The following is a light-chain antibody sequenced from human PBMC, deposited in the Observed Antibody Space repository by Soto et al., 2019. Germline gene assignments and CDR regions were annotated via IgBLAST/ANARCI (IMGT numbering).Light chain of an antibody. V-gene: IGLV2-14*01. J-gene: IGLJ2*01. CDR1: STDIGGYNY. Sequence: QSVLTQPASVSGSPGQSITISCTGTSTDIGGYNYVSWYQQHPGKAPKLMIYDVTDRPSGDSNRFSGSKSGNTASLTISGLQAEDEATYFCSSYTSSNTVLFGGGTKVTVL. CDR2: DVT. CDR3: SSYTSSNTVL.